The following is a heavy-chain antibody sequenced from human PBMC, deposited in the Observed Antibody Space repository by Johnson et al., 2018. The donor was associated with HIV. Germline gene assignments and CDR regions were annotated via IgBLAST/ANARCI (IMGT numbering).Heavy chain of an antibody. J-gene: IGHJ3*02. V-gene: IGHV3-30*02. CDR3: ARGGVVTAIPHAFDI. CDR2: IRYDGSNK. D-gene: IGHD2-21*02. Sequence: QVQLVESGGGVVQPGGSLRLSCAASGFTFSSYGMHWVRQAPGKGLEWVAFIRYDGSNKYYADSVKGRFTISRDNSKNTLYLQMNSLRAEDTAVYYWARGGVVTAIPHAFDIWGQGTMVTVSS. CDR1: GFTFSSYG.